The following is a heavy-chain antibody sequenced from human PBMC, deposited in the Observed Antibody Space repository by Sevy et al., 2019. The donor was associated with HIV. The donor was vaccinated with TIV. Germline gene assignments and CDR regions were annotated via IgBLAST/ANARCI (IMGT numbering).Heavy chain of an antibody. CDR2: IKQDGSEK. D-gene: IGHD3-22*01. CDR3: ARPYRTDPFYYSGSGGYYYPSYFDY. CDR1: GFTFSNYW. J-gene: IGHJ4*02. V-gene: IGHV3-7*01. Sequence: GESLKISCAASGFTFSNYWMSWVHQAPGKGLEWVANIKQDGSEKYYVDSVKGRFTISRDNAKNSLDLQMNSLRAEDTAVYYCARPYRTDPFYYSGSGGYYYPSYFDYWGQGTLVTVSS.